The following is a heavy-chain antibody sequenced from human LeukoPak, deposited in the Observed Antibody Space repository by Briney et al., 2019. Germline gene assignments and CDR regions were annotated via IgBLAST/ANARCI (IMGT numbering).Heavy chain of an antibody. CDR2: IYTSGST. J-gene: IGHJ5*02. V-gene: IGHV4-4*07. CDR1: GGSFSGYY. CDR3: AREGLAMVRGVIPKEAWGWFDP. Sequence: PSETLSLTCAVYGGSFSGYYWNWIRQPAGKGLEWIGRIYTSGSTNYNPSLKSRATISLDTSKNQFSLQLSSVTATDTAVYYCAREGLAMVRGVIPKEAWGWFDPWGQGTLVTVSS. D-gene: IGHD3-10*01.